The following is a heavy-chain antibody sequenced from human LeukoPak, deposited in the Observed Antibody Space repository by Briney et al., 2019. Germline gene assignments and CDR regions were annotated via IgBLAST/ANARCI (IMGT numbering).Heavy chain of an antibody. J-gene: IGHJ4*02. Sequence: GASVKVSCKASGYTFTNYGISWVRQAPGQGLQWMGWISAKNGNTKYAEKFQGRGTMTTDTSTNTAYMELGSLRSDDTAVYYCARDRQDYYDSSGYFDNWGQGTLVTVSS. V-gene: IGHV1-18*01. CDR1: GYTFTNYG. CDR3: ARDRQDYYDSSGYFDN. CDR2: ISAKNGNT. D-gene: IGHD3-22*01.